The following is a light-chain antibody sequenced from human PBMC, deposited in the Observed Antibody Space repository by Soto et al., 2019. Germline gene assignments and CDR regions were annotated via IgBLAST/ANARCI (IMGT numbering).Light chain of an antibody. CDR1: QTIGYY. J-gene: IGKJ2*01. CDR3: QQSQSTLFT. Sequence: IQVTQSPSSLSASVGDRVTITCRASQTIGYYLNWYQQKPGEAPKLLIYAASTLQSGVPSRFSGSESGTDFTLTIDSLQPEDFATYYCQQSQSTLFTFGQGTKLAMK. CDR2: AAS. V-gene: IGKV1-39*01.